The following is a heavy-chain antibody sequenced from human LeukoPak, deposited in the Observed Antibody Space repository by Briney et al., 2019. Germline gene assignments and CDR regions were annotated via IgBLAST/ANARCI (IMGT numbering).Heavy chain of an antibody. CDR3: ARDPGGGGAQDHNWFDP. J-gene: IGHJ5*02. CDR1: GFTFSNYW. Sequence: SGGSLRLPCAASGFTFSNYWMHWVRQAPGKGLVWVSRIKSDGSSTSYADSVKGRFTISRDNAKNTLYLQMNSLRVEDTAVYYCARDPGGGGAQDHNWFDPWGQGTLVTVSS. CDR2: IKSDGSST. D-gene: IGHD2-21*01. V-gene: IGHV3-74*01.